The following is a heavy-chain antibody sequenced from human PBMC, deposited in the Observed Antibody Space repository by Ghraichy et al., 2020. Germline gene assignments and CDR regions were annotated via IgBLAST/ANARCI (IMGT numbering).Heavy chain of an antibody. CDR3: TRPRTYSTSYDY. D-gene: IGHD6-6*01. Sequence: GPTLVKPTQTLTLTCTFSGFSLSTSGVGVGWIRQPPGKALEWLALIYWDGDKRYSPSLKSRLTITKDTSKNQVVLTMTNMDPVDTATYYCTRPRTYSTSYDYWGQGTLVTVSS. J-gene: IGHJ4*02. V-gene: IGHV2-5*02. CDR1: GFSLSTSGVG. CDR2: IYWDGDK.